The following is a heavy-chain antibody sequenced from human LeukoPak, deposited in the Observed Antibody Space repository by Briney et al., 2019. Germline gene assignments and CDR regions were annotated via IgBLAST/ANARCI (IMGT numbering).Heavy chain of an antibody. CDR3: TRDLGGSYSIDY. CDR1: GYTFTSYH. D-gene: IGHD1-26*01. CDR2: INCGDGYT. Sequence: ASVTVSYTTSGYTFTSYHAHWVRQAPGQGLEWMGIINCGDGYTNYAQKFQGRVSVTADTSTSTLYMELSSLTTEDTAIYYCTRDLGGSYSIDYWGQGTLVTVSS. J-gene: IGHJ4*02. V-gene: IGHV1-46*01.